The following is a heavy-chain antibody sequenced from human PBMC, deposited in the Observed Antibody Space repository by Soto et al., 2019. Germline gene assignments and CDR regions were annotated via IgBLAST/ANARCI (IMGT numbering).Heavy chain of an antibody. V-gene: IGHV3-30-3*01. Sequence: GSLRLSCAASGFTFSSYAMHWVRQAPGKGLEWVAVISYDGSNKYYADSVKGRFTISRDNSKNTLYLQMNSLRAEDTAVYYCARDENHRIQLWSRLDYWGQGTLVTVSS. CDR1: GFTFSSYA. D-gene: IGHD5-18*01. J-gene: IGHJ4*02. CDR2: ISYDGSNK. CDR3: ARDENHRIQLWSRLDY.